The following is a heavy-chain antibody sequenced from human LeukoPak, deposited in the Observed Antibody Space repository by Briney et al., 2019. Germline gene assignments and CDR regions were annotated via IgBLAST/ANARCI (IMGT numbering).Heavy chain of an antibody. CDR2: INHSGST. Sequence: SETLSLTCAVYGGSFSGYYWSWIRQPPGKGLEWIGEINHSGSTYYNPSLKSRVTISVDTSKNQFSLKLSSVTAADTAVYYCARGESDYYDSSGYWQYWGQGTLVTVSS. V-gene: IGHV4-34*01. CDR3: ARGESDYYDSSGYWQY. J-gene: IGHJ4*02. CDR1: GGSFSGYY. D-gene: IGHD3-22*01.